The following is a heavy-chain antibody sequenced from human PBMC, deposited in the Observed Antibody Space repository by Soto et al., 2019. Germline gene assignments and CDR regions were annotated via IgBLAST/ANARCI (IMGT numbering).Heavy chain of an antibody. Sequence: SETLSLTCTVSGGSISSSSYYWGWIRQPPGKGLEWIGSIYYSGSTYYNPSLKSRVTVSVDTSKNQFSLKLSSVTAAVTAVYYCARRRVNRGGFPGVAPYYYYGMDVWGQGTTVTVSS. CDR1: GGSISSSSYY. D-gene: IGHD3-10*01. V-gene: IGHV4-39*01. CDR3: ARRRVNRGGFPGVAPYYYYGMDV. J-gene: IGHJ6*02. CDR2: IYYSGST.